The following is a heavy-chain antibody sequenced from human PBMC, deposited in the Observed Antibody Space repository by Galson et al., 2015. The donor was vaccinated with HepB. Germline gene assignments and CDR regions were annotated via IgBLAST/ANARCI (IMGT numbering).Heavy chain of an antibody. CDR1: GFTFSSYA. Sequence: SLRLSCAASGFTFSSYAMHWVRQAPGKGLEWVAVISYDGSNKYYADSVKGRFTISRDNSKNTLYLQMNSLRAEDTAVYYCASNSAAGLDYWGQGTLVTVSS. D-gene: IGHD6-13*01. J-gene: IGHJ4*02. CDR3: ASNSAAGLDY. V-gene: IGHV3-30*04. CDR2: ISYDGSNK.